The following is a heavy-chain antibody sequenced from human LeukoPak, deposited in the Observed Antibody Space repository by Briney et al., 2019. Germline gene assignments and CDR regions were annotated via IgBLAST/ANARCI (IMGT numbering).Heavy chain of an antibody. D-gene: IGHD3-22*01. V-gene: IGHV4-4*02. CDR3: AGLAGRYSSGLYYYYFDY. Sequence: SGTLSLTCTVSGDSINSLDLWSWVRQPPGKGLEWIGEMYLSGTTHSNPSVKSRVTISIDKSKNQFFLNLSSVTAADTAVYYCAGLAGRYSSGLYYYYFDYWGQGTLVTVSS. J-gene: IGHJ4*02. CDR1: GDSINSLDL. CDR2: MYLSGTT.